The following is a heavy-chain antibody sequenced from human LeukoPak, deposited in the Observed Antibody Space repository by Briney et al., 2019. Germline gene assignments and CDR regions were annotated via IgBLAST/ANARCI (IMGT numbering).Heavy chain of an antibody. V-gene: IGHV3-30*01. CDR2: ISYDGSNK. Sequence: GGSLRLSCAASGFTFSSYAMHWVRQAPGKGLEWVAVISYDGSNKYSADSVKGRFTISRDNSKNTLYLQMNSLRAEDTAVYYCAREGAKGWYYFDYWGQGTLVTVSS. D-gene: IGHD6-19*01. CDR3: AREGAKGWYYFDY. J-gene: IGHJ4*02. CDR1: GFTFSSYA.